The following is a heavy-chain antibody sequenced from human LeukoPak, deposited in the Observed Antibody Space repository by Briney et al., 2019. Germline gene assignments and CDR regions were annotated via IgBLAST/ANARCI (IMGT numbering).Heavy chain of an antibody. J-gene: IGHJ6*02. V-gene: IGHV4-39*01. CDR3: ARRIMVRGGEDYYYYGMDV. Sequence: SETLSLTCTVSGGSVSSSSYYWGWIRQPPGKGLEWIGSIYYSGSTYYNPSLKSRVTISVDTSKNQFSLKLSSVTAADTAVYYCARRIMVRGGEDYYYYGMDVWGQGTTVTVSS. CDR2: IYYSGST. CDR1: GGSVSSSSYY. D-gene: IGHD3-10*01.